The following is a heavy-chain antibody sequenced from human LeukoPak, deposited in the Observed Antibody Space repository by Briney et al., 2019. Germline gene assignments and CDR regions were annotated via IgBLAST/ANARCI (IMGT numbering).Heavy chain of an antibody. CDR1: GFNVINNY. V-gene: IGHV3-74*01. D-gene: IGHD2/OR15-2a*01. J-gene: IGHJ3*02. CDR3: ARSGIGRGFDI. Sequence: GGSLRLSCAPSGFNVINNYMSWVRQAPGKGLEWVSRINKDATITTYADSVKGRFTVSRDNVKNMVYLDMNGLRGDDTAVYYCARSGIGRGFDIWGRGATVTVSS. CDR2: INKDATIT.